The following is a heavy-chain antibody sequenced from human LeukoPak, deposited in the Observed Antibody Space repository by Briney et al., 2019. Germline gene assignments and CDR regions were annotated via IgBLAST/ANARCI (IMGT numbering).Heavy chain of an antibody. D-gene: IGHD1-20*01. CDR1: GGSFSSYA. V-gene: IGHV1-69*13. J-gene: IGHJ3*01. CDR2: IIPIFGTA. CDR3: ARALCMSNWDDPPIGAYDA. Sequence: ASVKVSCKASGGSFSSYAISWVRQAPGQGLEWMGGIIPIFGTANYAQKFQGRVTITADESTSTAYMELSSLRSEDTAVYYCARALCMSNWDDPPIGAYDASGQGTMVTVSS.